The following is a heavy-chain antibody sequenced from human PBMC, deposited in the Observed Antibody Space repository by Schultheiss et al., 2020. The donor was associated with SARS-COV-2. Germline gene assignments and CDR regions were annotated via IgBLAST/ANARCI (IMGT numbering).Heavy chain of an antibody. Sequence: SETLSLTCTVSGGSIRSYYWSWIRQPPGKGLEWIASFHHGGTTYYNPSLKSRLSTSVDTSKSQFSLKLKSVTAADTAVYYCAREDSVSHDYGDYLSATFDYWGQGTLVTVSS. CDR2: FHHGGTT. CDR1: GGSIRSYY. D-gene: IGHD4-17*01. V-gene: IGHV4-59*04. CDR3: AREDSVSHDYGDYLSATFDY. J-gene: IGHJ4*02.